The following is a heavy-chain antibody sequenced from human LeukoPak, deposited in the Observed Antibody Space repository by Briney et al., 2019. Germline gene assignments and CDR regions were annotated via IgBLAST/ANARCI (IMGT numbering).Heavy chain of an antibody. V-gene: IGHV3-23*01. CDR2: ISGHGGP. Sequence: GGSLRLSCAASGFTFITYTMAWVRQAPGGGLEWVSGISGHGGPYYADSVRGRFAISRDNSKSTLYLQMNSLRAEDTAVYYCARDSKVGATNYFDYWGQGTLVTVSS. CDR3: ARDSKVGATNYFDY. CDR1: GFTFITYT. J-gene: IGHJ4*02. D-gene: IGHD1-26*01.